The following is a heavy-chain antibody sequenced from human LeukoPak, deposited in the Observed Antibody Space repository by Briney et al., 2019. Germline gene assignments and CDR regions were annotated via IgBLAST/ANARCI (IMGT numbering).Heavy chain of an antibody. J-gene: IGHJ6*02. D-gene: IGHD3-10*01. CDR2: ISGSGGST. CDR3: AKDPSYYGSGSYPYYYYYYGMDV. V-gene: IGHV3-23*01. Sequence: GGSLRLSCAASGFTFSSYAMSWVRQAPGKGLEWVSAISGSGGSTYYADSVKGRFTISRDNSKNTLYLQMNSLRAEDTAVYYCAKDPSYYGSGSYPYYYYYYGMDVWGQGTTVTVSS. CDR1: GFTFSSYA.